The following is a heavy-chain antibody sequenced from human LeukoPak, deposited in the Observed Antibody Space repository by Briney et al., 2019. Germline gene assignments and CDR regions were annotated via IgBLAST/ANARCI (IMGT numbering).Heavy chain of an antibody. CDR3: TVLPLRGVILVSDY. CDR1: AYTLTAYY. V-gene: IGHV1-2*06. CDR2: INPNSGDT. Sequence: ASVKVSCKASAYTLTAYYKHCVRQAPGQALEGMGRINPNSGDTNYTQKFQGRVTMTRATSICPAHMAPNRPTSDHPAVYVLTVLPLRGVILVSDYWGQGTVLTVSS. J-gene: IGHJ4*02. D-gene: IGHD3-10*01.